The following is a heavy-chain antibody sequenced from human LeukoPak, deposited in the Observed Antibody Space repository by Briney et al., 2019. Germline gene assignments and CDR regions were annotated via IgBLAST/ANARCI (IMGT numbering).Heavy chain of an antibody. CDR1: GFTFSSYA. Sequence: GGSLRLSCAASGFTFSSYAMSWVRQAPGKGLEWVSAISGSGGSTYYADSVEGRFTISRDNSKNTLYLQMNSLRAEDTAVYYCAKAIARMVRGVIGGIDIWGQGTMVTVSS. D-gene: IGHD3-10*01. CDR2: ISGSGGST. V-gene: IGHV3-23*01. CDR3: AKAIARMVRGVIGGIDI. J-gene: IGHJ3*02.